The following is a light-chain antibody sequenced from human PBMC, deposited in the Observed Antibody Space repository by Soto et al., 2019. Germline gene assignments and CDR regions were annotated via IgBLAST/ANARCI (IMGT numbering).Light chain of an antibody. V-gene: IGKV1-5*03. Sequence: DIQMPQSPSTLHASVGDRVTITCRASQSISSWLAWYQQKPGKAPKLLIYKASSLESGVPSRFTGSGSGTEFTLTISSLQPDDFAPYYYQQYNSYSRTFGQGTKVEIK. CDR2: KAS. CDR1: QSISSW. CDR3: QQYNSYSRT. J-gene: IGKJ1*01.